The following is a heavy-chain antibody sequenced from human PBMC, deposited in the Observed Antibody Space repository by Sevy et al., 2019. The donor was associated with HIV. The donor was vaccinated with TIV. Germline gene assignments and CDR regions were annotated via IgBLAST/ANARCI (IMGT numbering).Heavy chain of an antibody. D-gene: IGHD3-22*01. CDR3: AKDLAIVVGDAFDI. J-gene: IGHJ3*02. Sequence: LSLTCEASGFTFSNYAMSWVRQAPGKGLEWVSAIGGRDTGTYYADSVKGRFTISRDNSRNTLFLQMNSLRAEDTAVYYCAKDLAIVVGDAFDIWGQGTVVTVSS. CDR2: IGGRDTGT. CDR1: GFTFSNYA. V-gene: IGHV3-23*01.